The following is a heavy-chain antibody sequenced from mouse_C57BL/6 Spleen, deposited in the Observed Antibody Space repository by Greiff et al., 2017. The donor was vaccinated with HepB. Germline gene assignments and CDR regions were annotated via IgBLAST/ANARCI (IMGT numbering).Heavy chain of an antibody. J-gene: IGHJ2*01. CDR3: ARGELLNYFDY. CDR2: IYPGDGDT. D-gene: IGHD1-1*01. V-gene: IGHV1-82*01. Sequence: QVQLQQSGPELVKPGASVKISCKASGYAFSSSWMNWVKQRPGKGLEWIGRIYPGDGDTNYNGKFKGKATLTADKSSSTAYMQLSSLTSEDSAVYFCARGELLNYFDYWGQGTTLTVSS. CDR1: GYAFSSSW.